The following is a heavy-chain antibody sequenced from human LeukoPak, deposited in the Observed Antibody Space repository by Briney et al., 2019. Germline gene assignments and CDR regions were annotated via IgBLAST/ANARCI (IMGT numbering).Heavy chain of an antibody. Sequence: PSETLSLTCTVSGGSISSYYWSWIRQPPGKGLEWIGYIYYSGSTNYNPSLKSRVTISVDTSKNQFSLKLSSVTAADTAVYYCARQQLGYYYYYGMDVWGQGTTVTVSS. V-gene: IGHV4-59*01. D-gene: IGHD6-13*01. CDR1: GGSISSYY. CDR2: IYYSGST. CDR3: ARQQLGYYYYYGMDV. J-gene: IGHJ6*02.